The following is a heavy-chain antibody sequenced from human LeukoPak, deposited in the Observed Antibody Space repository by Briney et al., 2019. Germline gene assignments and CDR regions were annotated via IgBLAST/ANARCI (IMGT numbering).Heavy chain of an antibody. J-gene: IGHJ4*02. CDR1: GYTFTGYY. CDR3: ARVVAADRFDY. D-gene: IGHD6-25*01. V-gene: IGHV1-46*01. CDR2: INPSGGST. Sequence: GASVKVSCKASGYTFTGYYMHWVRQAPGQGLEWMGIINPSGGSTSYAQKFQGRVTMTRDTSISTAYMELSRLRSDDTAVYYCARVVAADRFDYWGQGTLVTVSS.